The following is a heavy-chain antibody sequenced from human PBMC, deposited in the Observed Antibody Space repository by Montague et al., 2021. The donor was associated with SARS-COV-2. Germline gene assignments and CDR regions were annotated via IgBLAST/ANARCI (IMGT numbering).Heavy chain of an antibody. V-gene: IGHV4-61*08. CDR1: GDSVSRGDYY. CDR2: INYSGRT. J-gene: IGHJ4*02. CDR3: ASAHASPPPRLFDF. Sequence: SETLSLTCSVSGDSVSRGDYYWSWIPQPPGKVRAWIGSINYSGRTNYNPLLKSRVSMSLDASKNQLSLRLTSVTAADTAVYYCASAHASPPPRLFDFWGQGTLVTVSS.